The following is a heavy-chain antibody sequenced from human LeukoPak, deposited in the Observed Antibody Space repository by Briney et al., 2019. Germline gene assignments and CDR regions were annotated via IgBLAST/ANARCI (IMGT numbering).Heavy chain of an antibody. V-gene: IGHV3-21*04. CDR3: AKESPHPPDY. J-gene: IGHJ4*02. CDR1: GFTFSSYN. Sequence: SGGSLRLSCAASGFTFSSYNMNWVRQAPGKGLEWVSSISSSGIYIYYADSVKGRFTISRDNAKNTLYLQMNTLRAEDTAVYYCAKESPHPPDYWGQGTLVTVSS. CDR2: ISSSGIYI.